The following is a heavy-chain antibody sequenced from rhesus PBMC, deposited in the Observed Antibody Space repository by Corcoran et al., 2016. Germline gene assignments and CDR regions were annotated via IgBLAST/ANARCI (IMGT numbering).Heavy chain of an antibody. D-gene: IGHD2-21*01. Sequence: EVQLVESGGGLVQPGGSLRLSCAAPGFTSGNSDLIWIRQAPGKGLEWVSYISSGGSIYYSDSVKGRCTISGDNAKNTLYLHMSSLRVEDTAVYYCANTLEYCTGSGCYGLDSWGQGVVVTVSS. CDR3: ANTLEYCTGSGCYGLDS. CDR2: ISSGGSI. V-gene: IGHV3S43*01. CDR1: GFTSGNSD. J-gene: IGHJ6*01.